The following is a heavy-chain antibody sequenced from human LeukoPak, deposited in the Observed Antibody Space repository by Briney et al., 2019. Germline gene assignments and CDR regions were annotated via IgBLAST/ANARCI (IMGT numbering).Heavy chain of an antibody. CDR1: GFTFDDYA. Sequence: GGSLRLSCAASGFTFDDYAMHWVRQAPGKGLEWVSGISWNSGSIGYADSVKGRFTISRDNAKNSLYLQMNSLRAEDTALYYCATKALYYYDSSGRYYGMDVWGQGTTVTVSS. D-gene: IGHD3-22*01. V-gene: IGHV3-9*01. CDR2: ISWNSGSI. J-gene: IGHJ6*02. CDR3: ATKALYYYDSSGRYYGMDV.